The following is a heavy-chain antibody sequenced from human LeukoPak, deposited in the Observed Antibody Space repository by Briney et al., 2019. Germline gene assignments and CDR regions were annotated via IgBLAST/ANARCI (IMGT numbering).Heavy chain of an antibody. J-gene: IGHJ5*02. CDR1: GFTLSDYA. D-gene: IGHD3-3*01. V-gene: IGHV3-11*01. CDR2: ISSSGSTI. CDR3: ARGSITIFGVVINHASNWFDP. Sequence: GGSLRLSCAASGFTLSDYAMSWVRQAPGTGLEWVSYISSSGSTIYYADSVKGRFTISRDNAKNSLYLQMNSLRAEDTAVYYCARGSITIFGVVINHASNWFDPWGQGTLVTVSS.